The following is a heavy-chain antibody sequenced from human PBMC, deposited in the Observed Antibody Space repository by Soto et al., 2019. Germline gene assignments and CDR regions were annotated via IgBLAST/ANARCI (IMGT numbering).Heavy chain of an antibody. CDR1: GGTFSSYT. D-gene: IGHD1-26*01. CDR2: IIPILGIA. Sequence: SVKVSCKASGGTFSSYTISWVRQAPGQGLEWMGRIIPILGIANYAQKFQGRVTITADKSTSTAYMELSSLRSEDTAVYYCAEMGARRYYGMDVWGQGTTVTVSS. J-gene: IGHJ6*02. V-gene: IGHV1-69*02. CDR3: AEMGARRYYGMDV.